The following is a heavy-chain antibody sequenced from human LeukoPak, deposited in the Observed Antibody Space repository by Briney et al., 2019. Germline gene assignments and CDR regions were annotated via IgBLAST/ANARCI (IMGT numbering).Heavy chain of an antibody. D-gene: IGHD2-2*01. CDR1: GYTLTELS. CDR3: ATVRRYCSSTSCYETYFQH. Sequence: ASVKVSCKVPGYTLTELSMHWVRQAPGKGLEWMGGFDPEDGETIYAQKFQGRVTMTEDTSTDTAYMELSSLRSEDTAVYYCATVRRYCSSTSCYETYFQHWGQGTLVTVSS. J-gene: IGHJ1*01. CDR2: FDPEDGET. V-gene: IGHV1-24*01.